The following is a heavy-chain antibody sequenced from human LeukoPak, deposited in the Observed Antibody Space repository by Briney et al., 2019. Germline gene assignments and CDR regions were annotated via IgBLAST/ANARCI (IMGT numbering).Heavy chain of an antibody. D-gene: IGHD2-2*01. J-gene: IGHJ6*03. CDR2: INHSGST. CDR1: GGSFSGYY. Sequence: PSETLSLTCAVYGGSFSGYYWSWIRQPPGKGLEWIGEINHSGSTNYNPSLKRRVTISVDTSKNQFSLKLSSVTAADTAVYYCASSRLGYCSSTSCYLAPYYMDVWGKGTTVTVSS. CDR3: ASSRLGYCSSTSCYLAPYYMDV. V-gene: IGHV4-34*01.